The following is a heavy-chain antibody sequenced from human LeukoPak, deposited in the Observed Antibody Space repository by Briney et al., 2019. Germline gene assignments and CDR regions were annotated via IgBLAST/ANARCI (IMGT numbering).Heavy chain of an antibody. V-gene: IGHV1-2*02. CDR2: IKPSSGDT. D-gene: IGHD2/OR15-2a*01. CDR3: ARKSAGFLTA. Sequence: ASVKVSCKASGYTFTGDQIYWLRQAPGQGLEWVGWIKPSSGDTLYEQKFQGRVTMTRDKSISSAYMELSSLRSDDTAVYYCARKSAGFLTAWGQGTLVTVTS. J-gene: IGHJ5*02. CDR1: GYTFTGDQ.